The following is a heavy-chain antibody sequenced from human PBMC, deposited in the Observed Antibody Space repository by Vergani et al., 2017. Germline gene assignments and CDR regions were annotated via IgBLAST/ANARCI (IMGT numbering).Heavy chain of an antibody. J-gene: IGHJ6*03. CDR1: GGPFSSYA. Sequence: QVQLVQSGAEVKKPGSPVKVSCKAPGGPFSSYAISWVRQAPGQGLEWMGGIIPIFGTANYAQKFQGRVTITADESTSTAYMELSSLRSEDTAVYYWASTGTGSSSSYYHYMDVRGKGRTVTVSS. V-gene: IGHV1-69*01. CDR3: ASTGTGSSSSYYHYMDV. D-gene: IGHD6-6*01. CDR2: IIPIFGTA.